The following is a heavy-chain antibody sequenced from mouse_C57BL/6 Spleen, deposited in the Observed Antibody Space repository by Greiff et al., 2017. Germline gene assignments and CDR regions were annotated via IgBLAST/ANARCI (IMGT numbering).Heavy chain of an antibody. V-gene: IGHV14-4*01. J-gene: IGHJ3*01. Sequence: VQLQQSGAELVRPGASVKLSCTASGFNIKDDYMHWVKQRPEKGLEWIGWIDPENGDTEYASKFQGKATITADTSSNTAYLQLSSLTSEDTAVYYCTTGTGTRFAYWGQGTLVTVSA. CDR2: IDPENGDT. D-gene: IGHD4-1*01. CDR3: TTGTGTRFAY. CDR1: GFNIKDDY.